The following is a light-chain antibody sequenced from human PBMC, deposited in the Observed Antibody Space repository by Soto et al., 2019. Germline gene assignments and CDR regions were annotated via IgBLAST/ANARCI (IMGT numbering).Light chain of an antibody. CDR2: AAS. CDR3: QQTYSAPPT. Sequence: DIQMTQSPSSLSASVGDRVTITCRASQIISTDLNWYQQRAGLAPRLLIYAASSLQSGVPPRFSGSGSGTDFTLTISSLQPEDFATYFCQQTYSAPPTFGQGTKVDIK. V-gene: IGKV1-39*01. J-gene: IGKJ1*01. CDR1: QIISTD.